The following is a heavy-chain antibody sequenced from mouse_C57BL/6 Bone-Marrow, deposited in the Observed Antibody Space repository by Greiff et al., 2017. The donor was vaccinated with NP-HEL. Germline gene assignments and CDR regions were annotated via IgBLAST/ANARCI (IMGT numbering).Heavy chain of an antibody. J-gene: IGHJ3*01. V-gene: IGHV1-34*01. CDR1: GYTFTDYY. D-gene: IGHD2-5*01. Sequence: VQLQQSGPELVKPGASVKMSRKASGYTFTDYYMHWVKQSHGKSLEWIGYIYPNNGGNGYNQKFKGKATLTVDKSSSTAYMELRSLTSEDSAVYYCARPTYYSNYVGFAYWGQGTLVTVSA. CDR2: IYPNNGGN. CDR3: ARPTYYSNYVGFAY.